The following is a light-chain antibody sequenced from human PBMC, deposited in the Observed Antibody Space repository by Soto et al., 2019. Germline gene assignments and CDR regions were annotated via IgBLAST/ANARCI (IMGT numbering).Light chain of an antibody. V-gene: IGLV6-57*04. J-gene: IGLJ3*02. Sequence: NFMLTQPHSVSESPGKTVTISCTRSVGDIASTYVQWFQQRPGSAPKAIIYEDTKRPSGVPDRFSGAVDSSPNSASLTISGLETEDEADYYCQSYDLGNRGVFGGGTKVTVL. CDR2: EDT. CDR1: VGDIASTY. CDR3: QSYDLGNRGV.